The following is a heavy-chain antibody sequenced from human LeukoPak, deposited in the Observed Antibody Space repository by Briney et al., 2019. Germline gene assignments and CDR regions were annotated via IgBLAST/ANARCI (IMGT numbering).Heavy chain of an antibody. Sequence: GGSLKISCKGSGYSFTNYWIGWVRQMPGKGLEWMAIIYPDDSDTRYSPSFQGQVTISVDKSIRTAYLRWSSLKASDTAMYYCARLDAVTATEFEYWGQGTLVTVSS. CDR2: IYPDDSDT. CDR3: ARLDAVTATEFEY. D-gene: IGHD2-21*02. J-gene: IGHJ4*02. V-gene: IGHV5-51*01. CDR1: GYSFTNYW.